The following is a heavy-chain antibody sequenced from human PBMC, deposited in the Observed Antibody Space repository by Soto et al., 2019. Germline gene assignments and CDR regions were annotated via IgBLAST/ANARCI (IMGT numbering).Heavy chain of an antibody. CDR3: AHGSCSSADCYPKPSLDY. CDR1: GFSLSTTAEG. Sequence: QITLKEAGPTLVKPTQTLTLTCTFSGFSLSTTAEGVGWIRQPPGKALEWLALIYWDDDGRYSPSLKSRLTITKDTSKNQVVLTMTNVHPVDTATYYCAHGSCSSADCYPKPSLDYWGQGILVTVSS. V-gene: IGHV2-5*02. CDR2: IYWDDDG. J-gene: IGHJ4*02. D-gene: IGHD2-2*01.